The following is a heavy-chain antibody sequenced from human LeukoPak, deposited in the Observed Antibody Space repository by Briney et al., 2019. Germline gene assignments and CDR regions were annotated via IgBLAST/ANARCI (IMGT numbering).Heavy chain of an antibody. CDR1: GFTFDDSV. V-gene: IGHV3-20*04. Sequence: GGSLRLSCAASGFTFDDSVMSWVRQAPGKGLEWVSSINWNGGSTGYADSVKGRFTISRDNAKNSLYLQMNSLRAEDTALYYCAKGGYYGLDAFDIWGQGTMVTVSS. D-gene: IGHD1-26*01. J-gene: IGHJ3*02. CDR2: INWNGGST. CDR3: AKGGYYGLDAFDI.